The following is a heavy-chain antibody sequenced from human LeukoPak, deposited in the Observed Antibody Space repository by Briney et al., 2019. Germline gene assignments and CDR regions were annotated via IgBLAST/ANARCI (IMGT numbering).Heavy chain of an antibody. D-gene: IGHD6-19*01. J-gene: IGHJ4*02. V-gene: IGHV1-69*13. CDR1: GGTFSSYA. CDR3: ARSRYSSGWTTRFDY. Sequence: GASVKVSFKASGGTFSSYAISWVRQAPGQGLEWMGGIIPIFGTANYAQKFQGRVTITADESTSTAYMELSSLRSEDTAVYYCARSRYSSGWTTRFDYWGQGTLVTVSS. CDR2: IIPIFGTA.